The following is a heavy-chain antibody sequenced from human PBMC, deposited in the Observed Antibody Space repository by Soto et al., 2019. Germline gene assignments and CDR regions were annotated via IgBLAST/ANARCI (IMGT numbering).Heavy chain of an antibody. Sequence: QVQLVQSGAEVKKPGASVKVSCKASGYTFTSYDINWVRQATGQGLGRMECINPNSGNTGYAQKFQRRVNMTRSTYISTAYMELSRLRSEDTAVYYCARGPGSWYYYYMDVWGKGTTVTVSS. CDR3: ARGPGSWYYYYMDV. CDR1: GYTFTSYD. J-gene: IGHJ6*03. D-gene: IGHD6-13*01. V-gene: IGHV1-8*01. CDR2: INPNSGNT.